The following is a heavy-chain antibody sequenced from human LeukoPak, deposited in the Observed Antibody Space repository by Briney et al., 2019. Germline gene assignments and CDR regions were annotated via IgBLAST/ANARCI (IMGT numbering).Heavy chain of an antibody. Sequence: GGSLRLSCAASGFTFSNYWMSWVRQAPGKGLEWVANIKQDGSEKYYVDSVKGLSTISRDNAKNSLYLQMNSLRAEDTAVYYCASSAGALIDCWGQGTLVIVSS. V-gene: IGHV3-7*02. J-gene: IGHJ4*02. CDR3: ASSAGALIDC. D-gene: IGHD6-19*01. CDR1: GFTFSNYW. CDR2: IKQDGSEK.